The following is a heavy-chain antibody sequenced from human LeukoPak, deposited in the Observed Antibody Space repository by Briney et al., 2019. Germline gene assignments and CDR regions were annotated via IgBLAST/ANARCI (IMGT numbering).Heavy chain of an antibody. CDR3: ASGEYSYGYSFDY. CDR1: GYTFTGYY. V-gene: IGHV1-2*02. J-gene: IGHJ4*02. D-gene: IGHD5-18*01. Sequence: ASVTVSCKASGYTFTGYYMHWVRQAPGQGLEWMGWINPNSGGTNYAQKFQGRVTMTRDTSVSTAYMELSRLRSDDTAVYYCASGEYSYGYSFDYWGQGTLVTVSS. CDR2: INPNSGGT.